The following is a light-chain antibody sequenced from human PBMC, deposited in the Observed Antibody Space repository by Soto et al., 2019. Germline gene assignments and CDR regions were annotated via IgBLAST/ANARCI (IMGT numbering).Light chain of an antibody. J-gene: IGKJ1*01. Sequence: ALTQSPGTLSSSPWERATVSCRASQSVINSLAWFQQKPGQAPRLLIYDASNRATGIPARFSGSGSGTDFTLTISRLEPEDCALYYCQQRSNWPWTFGQGTKVDIK. CDR1: QSVINS. V-gene: IGKV3-11*01. CDR3: QQRSNWPWT. CDR2: DAS.